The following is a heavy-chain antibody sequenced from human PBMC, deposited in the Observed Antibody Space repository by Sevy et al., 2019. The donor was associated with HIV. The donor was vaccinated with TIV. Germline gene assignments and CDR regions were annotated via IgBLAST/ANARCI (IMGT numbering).Heavy chain of an antibody. CDR1: GFTFSSYS. Sequence: GGSLRLSCAASGFTFSSYSMNWVRQAPGKGLEWVSPISSSSYIYYADSVKGRFTISRDNAKNSLYLQMNSLRAEDTAVYYCARDRDRRDYFDYWGQGTLVTVSS. V-gene: IGHV3-21*01. CDR2: ISSSSYI. J-gene: IGHJ4*02. CDR3: ARDRDRRDYFDY.